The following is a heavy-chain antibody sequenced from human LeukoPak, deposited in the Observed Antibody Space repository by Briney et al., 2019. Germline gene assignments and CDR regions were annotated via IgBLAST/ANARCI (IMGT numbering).Heavy chain of an antibody. CDR2: MNPNSGNT. V-gene: IGHV1-8*01. CDR3: ALLVVAATPRYYYYMDV. CDR1: GYTLTSYD. J-gene: IGHJ6*03. D-gene: IGHD2-15*01. Sequence: ASVKVSCKASGYTLTSYDINWVRQATGQGLEWMGWMNPNSGNTGYAQKFQGRVTMTRNTSISTAYMELSSLRSEDTAVYYCALLVVAATPRYYYYMDVWGKGTTVTVSS.